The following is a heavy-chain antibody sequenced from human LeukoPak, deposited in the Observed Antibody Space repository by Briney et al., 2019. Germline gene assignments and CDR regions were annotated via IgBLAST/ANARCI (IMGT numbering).Heavy chain of an antibody. CDR2: ISSSSSYI. J-gene: IGHJ3*02. Sequence: PGGSLRLSCAASGFTFSSYSMNWVRQAPGKGLEWVSSISSSSSYIYYADSVKGRFTISRDNAKNSLYLQMSSLRAEDTAVYYCARGGSSDAFDIWGQGTMVTVSS. D-gene: IGHD1-26*01. CDR1: GFTFSSYS. V-gene: IGHV3-21*01. CDR3: ARGGSSDAFDI.